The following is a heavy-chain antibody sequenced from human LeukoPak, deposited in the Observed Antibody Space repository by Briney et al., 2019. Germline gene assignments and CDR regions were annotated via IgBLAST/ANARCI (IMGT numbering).Heavy chain of an antibody. V-gene: IGHV3-30-3*01. D-gene: IGHD3-3*01. J-gene: IGHJ4*02. CDR1: GFTFSRYA. Sequence: SGGSLRLSCAASGFTFSRYAIHWVRQAPGKGLEWVTDISYDGANKYYADSVKGRFTISRDNSKNTVYLQMNSLRSQDTAVYYRARADSTYYDIWSGYQPFDYWGQGTLVTVSS. CDR2: ISYDGANK. CDR3: ARADSTYYDIWSGYQPFDY.